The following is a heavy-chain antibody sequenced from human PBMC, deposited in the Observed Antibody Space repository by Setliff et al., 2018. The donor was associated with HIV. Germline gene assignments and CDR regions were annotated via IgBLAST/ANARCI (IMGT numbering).Heavy chain of an antibody. CDR1: GGTFSSYV. V-gene: IGHV1-69*06. Sequence: ASVKVSCKGSGGTFSSYVISWVRQTPGQGLEWMGGIIPIFGGPNYAQRFQAKVTITADKSTSTAYMELTSLRFDDTAMYYCVRGVQSPPHYSYYYMDVWGEGTMVTVSS. CDR3: VRGVQSPPHYSYYYMDV. CDR2: IIPIFGGP. J-gene: IGHJ6*03. D-gene: IGHD3-3*01.